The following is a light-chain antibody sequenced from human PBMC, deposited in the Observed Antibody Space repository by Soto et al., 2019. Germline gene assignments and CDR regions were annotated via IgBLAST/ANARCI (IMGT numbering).Light chain of an antibody. CDR2: GAS. J-gene: IGKJ4*01. Sequence: DIQMTQSPSSLSASVGDRVTITCRASQGIKNYLAWYQHKPGKAPKSLISGASTLKNDVPSRFSGSGSGTDFTLTISSLQPEDFATYYCQQYLTYPLTFGGGTKVEIK. CDR3: QQYLTYPLT. V-gene: IGKV1-16*01. CDR1: QGIKNY.